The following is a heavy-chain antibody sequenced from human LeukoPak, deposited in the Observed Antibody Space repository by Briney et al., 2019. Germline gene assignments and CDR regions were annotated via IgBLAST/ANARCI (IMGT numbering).Heavy chain of an antibody. CDR2: INPNSGGT. Sequence: ASVKVSCKASGYTFTGYYMHWVRQAPGQGLEWMGWINPNSGGTNYAQKFQGRVTMTRDTSISTAYMELSRLRSDDTAVYYCARDRSSKGYYYYGMDVWGQETTVTVSS. D-gene: IGHD6-13*01. J-gene: IGHJ6*02. CDR1: GYTFTGYY. CDR3: ARDRSSKGYYYYGMDV. V-gene: IGHV1-2*02.